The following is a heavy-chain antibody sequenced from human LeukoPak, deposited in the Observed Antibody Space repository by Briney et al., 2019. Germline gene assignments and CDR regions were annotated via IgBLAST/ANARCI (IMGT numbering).Heavy chain of an antibody. CDR1: GYSISSGYY. CDR2: IYHSGST. D-gene: IGHD6-19*01. Sequence: SETLSLTCTVSGYSISSGYYWGWIRQPPGKGLEWIGSIYHSGSTYYNPSLKSRVTISVDTSKNQFSLQLTSVTAADTAVYYCARDQDPPHSSSSWYFDVWGRGTLVAVSS. V-gene: IGHV4-38-2*02. CDR3: ARDQDPPHSSSSWYFDV. J-gene: IGHJ2*01.